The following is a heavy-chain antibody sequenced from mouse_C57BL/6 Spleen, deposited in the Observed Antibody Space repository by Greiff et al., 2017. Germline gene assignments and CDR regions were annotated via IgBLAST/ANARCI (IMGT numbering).Heavy chain of an antibody. D-gene: IGHD1-1*01. CDR3: AREITVGAGRAWFAY. CDR1: GYAFSSSW. CDR2: IYPGDGDT. V-gene: IGHV1-82*01. J-gene: IGHJ3*01. Sequence: QVQLQQSGPELVKPGASVKISCKASGYAFSSSWMNWVKQRPGKGLEWIGRIYPGDGDTNYNGKFKGKATLTADKSSSTAYMQLSSLTSEDSAVYFCAREITVGAGRAWFAYWGQGTLVTVSA.